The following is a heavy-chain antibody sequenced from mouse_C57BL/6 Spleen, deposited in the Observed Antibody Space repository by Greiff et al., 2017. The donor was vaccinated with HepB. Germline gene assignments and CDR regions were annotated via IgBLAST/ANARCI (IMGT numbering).Heavy chain of an antibody. CDR2: INPNNGGT. V-gene: IGHV1-26*01. CDR1: GYTFTDYY. D-gene: IGHD2-4*01. J-gene: IGHJ2*01. Sequence: VQLQQSGPELVKPGASVKISCKASGYTFTDYYMNWVKQSHGKSLEWIGDINPNNGGTSYNQKFKGKATLTVDKSSSTAYMELRSLTSEDSAVYYCARGDDYDEFDYWGQGTTLTVSS. CDR3: ARGDDYDEFDY.